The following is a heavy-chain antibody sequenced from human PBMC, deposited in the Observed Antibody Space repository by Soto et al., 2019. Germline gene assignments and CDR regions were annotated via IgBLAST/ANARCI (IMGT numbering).Heavy chain of an antibody. D-gene: IGHD3-10*01. Sequence: GGSLRLSCAASGFTFSNAWMNWVRQAPGKGLEWVGRIKSKTDGGTTDYAAPVKGRFTISRDDSKNTLYLQMNSLKTEDTAVYYCTTDLTMVRGVIFDYWGQGTLVTVSS. CDR2: IKSKTDGGTT. V-gene: IGHV3-15*07. J-gene: IGHJ4*02. CDR1: GFTFSNAW. CDR3: TTDLTMVRGVIFDY.